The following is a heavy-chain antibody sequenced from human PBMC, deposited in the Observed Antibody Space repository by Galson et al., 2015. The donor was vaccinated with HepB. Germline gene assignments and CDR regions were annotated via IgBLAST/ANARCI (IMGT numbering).Heavy chain of an antibody. J-gene: IGHJ4*02. Sequence: SVKVSCKASRGTFSSYTLNWVRQAPGQGLEWMGRIIPILGIANYAQKFQGRVTITADRSTNTAYMELSSLRSEDTAVYYCARDRGRTDYYDSSGYPFDHWGQGTVVTVSS. D-gene: IGHD3-22*01. CDR3: ARDRGRTDYYDSSGYPFDH. CDR2: IIPILGIA. V-gene: IGHV1-69*04. CDR1: RGTFSSYT.